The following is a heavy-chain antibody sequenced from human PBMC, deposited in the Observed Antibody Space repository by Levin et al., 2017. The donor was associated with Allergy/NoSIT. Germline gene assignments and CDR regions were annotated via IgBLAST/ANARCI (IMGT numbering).Heavy chain of an antibody. V-gene: IGHV3-72*01. CDR1: GFIFSDYY. CDR2: SRNKARSYTT. CDR3: TRAATGNYMSDY. D-gene: IGHD4-11*01. Sequence: GESLKISCAASGFIFSDYYMDWVRQAPGEGLEWIARSRNKARSYTTEYAASVKDRFSVSRDDSTSSLFLQMNSLKTDDTAVYFCTRAATGNYMSDYWGQGTLVTVSS. J-gene: IGHJ4*02.